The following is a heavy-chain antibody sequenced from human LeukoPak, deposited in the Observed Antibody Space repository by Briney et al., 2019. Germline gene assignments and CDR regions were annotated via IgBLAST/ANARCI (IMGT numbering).Heavy chain of an antibody. J-gene: IGHJ4*02. CDR2: ISGSGGST. CDR1: GFTFSSYA. V-gene: IGHV3-23*01. Sequence: PGGSLRLSCAASGFTFSSYAMSWVRQAPGKGLEWVSAISGSGGSTYYADSVKGRFTISRDNSKNTQYLQMNSLRAEDTAVYHCAKNFPYGDYLFDYWGQGALVTVSS. D-gene: IGHD4-17*01. CDR3: AKNFPYGDYLFDY.